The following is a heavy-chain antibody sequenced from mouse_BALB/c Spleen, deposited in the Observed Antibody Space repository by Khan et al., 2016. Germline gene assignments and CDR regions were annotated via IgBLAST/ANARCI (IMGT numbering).Heavy chain of an antibody. V-gene: IGHV1S137*01. Sequence: QVQLQQSGPELVRPGVSVRISCKGSGYTITDYAMHWVKKSHAKSLEWIGVVSTYSGNTNYNQKFKGKATMTVDKSSSTAYMELARLTSVDSAIYYCARDYGSVYWYFDVWGAGTTITVSS. CDR2: VSTYSGNT. CDR1: GYTITDYA. CDR3: ARDYGSVYWYFDV. J-gene: IGHJ1*01. D-gene: IGHD1-1*01.